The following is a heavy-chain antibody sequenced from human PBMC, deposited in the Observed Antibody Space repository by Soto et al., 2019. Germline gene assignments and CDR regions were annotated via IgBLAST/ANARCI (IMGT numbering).Heavy chain of an antibody. V-gene: IGHV3-20*01. J-gene: IGHJ4*02. CDR2: INWNGGST. CDR3: ARGRSDWNYIYWPIDY. Sequence: GGSLRLSCAASGFTFDDYGMSWVRQAPGKGLEWVSGINWNGGSTGYADSVKGRFTISRDNAKNSLYLQMNSLRAEDTALYHCARGRSDWNYIYWPIDYWGQGTLVTVSS. CDR1: GFTFDDYG. D-gene: IGHD1-7*01.